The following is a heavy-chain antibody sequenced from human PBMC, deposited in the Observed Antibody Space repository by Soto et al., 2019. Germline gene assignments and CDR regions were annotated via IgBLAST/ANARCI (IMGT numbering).Heavy chain of an antibody. Sequence: ASVKVSCKASGYTFTSYYMHWVRQAPGQGLEWMGIINPSGGSTSYAQKFQGRVTMTRDTSTSTVYMELSSLRSEDTAVYYCARDVAAGTYYYYYGMDVWGQGTTVTVSS. CDR1: GYTFTSYY. J-gene: IGHJ6*02. CDR3: ARDVAAGTYYYYYGMDV. CDR2: INPSGGST. V-gene: IGHV1-46*01. D-gene: IGHD6-13*01.